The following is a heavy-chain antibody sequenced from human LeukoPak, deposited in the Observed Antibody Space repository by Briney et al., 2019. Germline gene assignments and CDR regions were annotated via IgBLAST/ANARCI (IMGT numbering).Heavy chain of an antibody. CDR2: ISSSSSYI. V-gene: IGHV3-21*01. CDR3: ARDRGYDSSGYYGY. J-gene: IGHJ4*02. CDR1: GFTFSSYS. D-gene: IGHD3-22*01. Sequence: GGSLRLSCAASGFTFSSYSMNWVRQAPGKGLEWVSSISSSSSYIYYADSVRGRFTISRDNAKNSLYRQMNSLRAEDTAVYYCARDRGYDSSGYYGYWGQGTLVTVSS.